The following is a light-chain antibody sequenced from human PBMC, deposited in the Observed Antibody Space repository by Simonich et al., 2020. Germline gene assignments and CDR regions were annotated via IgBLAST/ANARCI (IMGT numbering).Light chain of an antibody. V-gene: IGKV3-15*01. CDR1: QRVSSN. J-gene: IGKJ2*01. CDR3: QQYYSTPYT. CDR2: GAS. Sequence: EIVMTQSPATLSVSPGERATLSCRARQRVSSNLAWYQQKPGQAPRLLIYGASTRSTGIPARFSGSGSGTEFTLTISSLQSEDFAVYYCQQYYSTPYTFGQGTKLEIK.